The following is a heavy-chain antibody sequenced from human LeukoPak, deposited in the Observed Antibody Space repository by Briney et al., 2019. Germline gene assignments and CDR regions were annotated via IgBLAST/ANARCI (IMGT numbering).Heavy chain of an antibody. CDR1: GYTFTRYG. J-gene: IGHJ3*02. D-gene: IGHD2-21*01. CDR3: ARVVLKGVDAFDI. Sequence: ASVKLSCRASGYTFTRYGMSWVRQAPGQGLEWIGWISAYNGGTNYAHKLQDRVTMTTDTSTNTAYMELRSLRSDDTAVYYCARVVLKGVDAFDIWGQGTMVTVYS. CDR2: ISAYNGGT. V-gene: IGHV1-18*01.